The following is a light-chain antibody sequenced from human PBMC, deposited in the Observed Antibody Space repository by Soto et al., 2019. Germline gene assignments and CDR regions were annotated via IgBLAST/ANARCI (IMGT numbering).Light chain of an antibody. CDR3: HQYNNWPPWT. CDR1: QSVSIN. J-gene: IGKJ1*01. V-gene: IGKV3-15*01. CDR2: GAS. Sequence: EVVMTQSPATLSVSPGERGTLSCRASQSVSINLAWYQQKPGQAPRLLIFGASTRATGTPARFSGSGSGTEFTLTISSLQSEDFAVYYCHQYNNWPPWTFGQGTKVEIK.